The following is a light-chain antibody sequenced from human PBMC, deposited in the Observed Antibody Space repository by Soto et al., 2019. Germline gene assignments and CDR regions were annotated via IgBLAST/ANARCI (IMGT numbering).Light chain of an antibody. J-gene: IGKJ1*01. Sequence: EIGLTQSPGTLPLSPGERATLSCRASQSVSSRYLAWYQQKPGQAPRLFLSGASTRATGIPDRFSGSGSGTDFTLTISRLEAEDLAGYDTQHYGNSRWTFGQGTKV. CDR2: GAS. CDR1: QSVSSRY. CDR3: QHYGNSRWT. V-gene: IGKV3-20*01.